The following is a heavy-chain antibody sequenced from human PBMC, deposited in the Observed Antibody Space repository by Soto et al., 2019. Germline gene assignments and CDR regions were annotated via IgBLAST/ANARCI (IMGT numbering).Heavy chain of an antibody. V-gene: IGHV3-11*06. CDR2: ISPKSTYR. CDR3: ARGGGGGLFEH. CDR1: GFPFSDYY. Sequence: LRLSCATSGFPFSDYYMSWIRQAPGKGLEWLSHISPKSTYRNYADSVKGRFTISRDNTESSLFLQMNSLGVEDTAVYYCARGGGGGLFEHWGQGVLVTVSS. J-gene: IGHJ4*02. D-gene: IGHD2-21*01.